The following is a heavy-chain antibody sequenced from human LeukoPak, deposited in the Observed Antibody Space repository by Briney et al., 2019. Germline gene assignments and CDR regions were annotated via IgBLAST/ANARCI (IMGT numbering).Heavy chain of an antibody. Sequence: PGGSLRLSCVASGFTFGKYWMSWVRQAPGKGLEWVSSISTSSSYIYYADSVKGRFTISRDNAKNSLYLQMNSLRAEDTAVYYCARVSGTFGELYWGQGTLVTVSS. CDR1: GFTFGKYW. V-gene: IGHV3-21*01. CDR2: ISTSSSYI. J-gene: IGHJ4*02. CDR3: ARVSGTFGELY. D-gene: IGHD3-10*01.